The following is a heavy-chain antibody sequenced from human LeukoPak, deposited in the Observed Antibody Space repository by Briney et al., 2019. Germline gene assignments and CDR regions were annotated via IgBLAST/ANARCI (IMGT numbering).Heavy chain of an antibody. D-gene: IGHD1-26*01. Sequence: GGSLRLSCAASGFIFSNYAMSWVRQAPGKGLEWVVGISAGGSSTYYADSVKGRFTISRDNSKNTLYLQMNNLRAEDTAVYYCAKDQTVGPTTRPHLFDYWGQGTLVSVSS. CDR2: ISAGGSST. J-gene: IGHJ4*02. CDR3: AKDQTVGPTTRPHLFDY. CDR1: GFIFSNYA. V-gene: IGHV3-23*01.